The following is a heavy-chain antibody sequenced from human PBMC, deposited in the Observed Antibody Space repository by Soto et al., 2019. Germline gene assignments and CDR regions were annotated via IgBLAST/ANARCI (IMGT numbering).Heavy chain of an antibody. Sequence: GASVKVSCKASGGTFSSYAISWVRQAPGQGLEWMGGIIPIFGTANYAQKFQGRVTITADESTSTAYMELSSLRSEDTAVYYCASRGYCSGGSCYPVDWGQGTLVTVSS. V-gene: IGHV1-69*13. CDR1: GGTFSSYA. J-gene: IGHJ4*02. CDR2: IIPIFGTA. CDR3: ASRGYCSGGSCYPVD. D-gene: IGHD2-15*01.